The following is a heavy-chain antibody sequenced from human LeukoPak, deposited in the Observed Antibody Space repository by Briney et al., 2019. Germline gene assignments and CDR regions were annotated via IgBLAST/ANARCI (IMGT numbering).Heavy chain of an antibody. J-gene: IGHJ3*02. Sequence: SETLSLTCTVSGDSFGSGHYYCSWIRQSPGKGLEWIGYIYYTGTTYYNPSLKSRVTISVDTSKNQFSLKLSSVTAADTAVYYCARKPVDILTGYPCWAFDIWGQGTMVTVSS. CDR1: GDSFGSGHYY. CDR3: ARKPVDILTGYPCWAFDI. D-gene: IGHD3-9*01. V-gene: IGHV4-30-4*01. CDR2: IYYTGTT.